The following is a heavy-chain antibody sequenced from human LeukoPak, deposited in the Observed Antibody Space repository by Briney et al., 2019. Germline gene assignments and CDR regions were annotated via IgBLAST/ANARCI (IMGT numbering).Heavy chain of an antibody. V-gene: IGHV3-23*01. CDR1: GFTFDDYA. Sequence: GGSLRLSCAASGFTFDDYAMHWVRQAPGKGLEWVSTVSGSGHSTFYADSVKGRFTISRDNSKNTLYLQMNSLRAEDTAVYYCARDSYSSAVTTGYWGQGTLVTVSS. CDR2: VSGSGHST. J-gene: IGHJ4*02. D-gene: IGHD4-17*01. CDR3: ARDSYSSAVTTGY.